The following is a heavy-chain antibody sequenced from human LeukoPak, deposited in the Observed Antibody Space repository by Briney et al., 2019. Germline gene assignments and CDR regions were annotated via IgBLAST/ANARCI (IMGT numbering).Heavy chain of an antibody. V-gene: IGHV3-23*01. CDR1: GGSISSSN. CDR3: AKGERSGWYGRENYFDY. Sequence: PSETLSLTCAVSGGSISSSNWWSWVRQAPGKGLEWVSAISGSGGSTYYADSVKGRFTISRDNSKNTLYLQMNSLRAEDTAVYYCAKGERSGWYGRENYFDYWGQGTLVTVSS. J-gene: IGHJ4*02. D-gene: IGHD6-19*01. CDR2: ISGSGGST.